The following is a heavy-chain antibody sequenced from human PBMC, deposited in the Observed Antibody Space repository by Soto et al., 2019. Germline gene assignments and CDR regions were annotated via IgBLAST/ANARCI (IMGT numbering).Heavy chain of an antibody. J-gene: IGHJ4*02. CDR1: GFTFSSYA. Sequence: GGSLRLSCAASGFTFSSYAMSWVRQAPGKGLEWVSAISGSGGSTYYADSVKGRFTISRDNSKKTLYLQMNSLRAEDTAVYYCAKDPGLPENYYGSGSYYYYFDYWGQGTLVTVSS. V-gene: IGHV3-23*01. D-gene: IGHD3-10*01. CDR2: ISGSGGST. CDR3: AKDPGLPENYYGSGSYYYYFDY.